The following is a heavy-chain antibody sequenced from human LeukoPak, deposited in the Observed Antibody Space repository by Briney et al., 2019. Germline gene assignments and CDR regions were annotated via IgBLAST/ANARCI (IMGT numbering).Heavy chain of an antibody. J-gene: IGHJ4*02. CDR1: GFTFSNFW. V-gene: IGHV3-7*01. Sequence: PGGSLRLSCSASGFTFSNFWMTWVRQAPGKGLECLANISPDGREKYYMDSVKGRFTISRDNTKNSLYLQMSSLRADYCARDLNWDSHCGQGTLVTVSS. CDR3: WDSH. CDR2: ISPDGREK. D-gene: IGHD5-24*01.